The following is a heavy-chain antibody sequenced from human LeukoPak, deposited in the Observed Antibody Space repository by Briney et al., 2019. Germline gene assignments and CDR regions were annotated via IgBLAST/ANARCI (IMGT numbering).Heavy chain of an antibody. CDR2: IYSGGST. V-gene: IGHV3-53*01. J-gene: IGHJ4*02. Sequence: GGSLRLSCAASGFTVSSNYMSWVRQAPGKGLEWVSVIYSGGSTYYADSVKGRFTISRDNAKNSLYLQMNSLRAEDTAVYYCARGYCSGGSCYFNYFDYWGQGTLVTVSS. CDR3: ARGYCSGGSCYFNYFDY. CDR1: GFTVSSNY. D-gene: IGHD2-15*01.